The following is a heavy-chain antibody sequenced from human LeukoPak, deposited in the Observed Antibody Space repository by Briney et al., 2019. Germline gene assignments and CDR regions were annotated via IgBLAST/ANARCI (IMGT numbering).Heavy chain of an antibody. D-gene: IGHD2-21*01. CDR2: IYPGDSDT. CDR3: ARLTLAYCGGDCYSI. Sequence: GESLKLSCKGSGYSLPSYLIGWVRPMPGKGVEWMGIIYPGDSDTRYSPSFQGQVTISADKSISTAYLQWSSLKASDTAMYYCARLTLAYCGGDCYSIWGQGTMVTVSS. CDR1: GYSLPSYL. V-gene: IGHV5-51*01. J-gene: IGHJ3*02.